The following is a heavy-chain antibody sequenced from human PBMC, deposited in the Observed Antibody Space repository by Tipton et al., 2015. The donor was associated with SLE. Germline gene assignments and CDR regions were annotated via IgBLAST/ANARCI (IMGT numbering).Heavy chain of an antibody. J-gene: IGHJ4*02. CDR2: IYSGGST. V-gene: IGHV3-53*04. CDR3: ARARVQGVVTYYFDY. CDR1: GFTVSSNF. Sequence: QLVQSGGGLVQPGGSLRLSCAASGFTVSSNFMSWVRQAPGKGLEWVSVIYSGGSTYYADSVKGRFTISRDNSKNTLYLQMNSLRAEDTAVYYCARARVQGVVTYYFDYWGQGTLVTVSS. D-gene: IGHD3-10*01.